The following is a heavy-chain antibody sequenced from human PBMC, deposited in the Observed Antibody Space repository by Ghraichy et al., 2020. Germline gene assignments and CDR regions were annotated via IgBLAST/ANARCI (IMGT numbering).Heavy chain of an antibody. J-gene: IGHJ3*02. CDR2: VKEDGSES. V-gene: IGHV3-7*03. CDR1: GFTFSTYW. Sequence: GALRLSCAASGFTFSTYWMSWVRQAPGKRLEWVATVKEDGSESYYVDSVKGRFILSRDNAKNSLYLQLNSLRAEDTAVYYCARDPFDMWGQGTMVTVSS. CDR3: ARDPFDM.